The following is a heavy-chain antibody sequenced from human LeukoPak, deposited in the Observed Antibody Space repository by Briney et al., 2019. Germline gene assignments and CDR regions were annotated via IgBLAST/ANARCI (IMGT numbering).Heavy chain of an antibody. Sequence: GASVKVSCKTSGYTFSSYTITWVRQAPGQGLEWMGWISAYNGNTNYEQNFQGRVTMTRDTSTSTAYMELRSLRFDDTAVYYCARIMVRGLDFDYWGQGTLVTVSS. J-gene: IGHJ4*02. V-gene: IGHV1-18*01. CDR3: ARIMVRGLDFDY. CDR1: GYTFSSYT. CDR2: ISAYNGNT. D-gene: IGHD3-10*01.